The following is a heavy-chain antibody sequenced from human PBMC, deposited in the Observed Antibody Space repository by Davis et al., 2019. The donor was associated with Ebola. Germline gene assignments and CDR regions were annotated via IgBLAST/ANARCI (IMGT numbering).Heavy chain of an antibody. Sequence: AASVKVSCKASGGTFSNYAISWVRQAPGQGLEWMGGIFPVFDTTNYAQKFQDRVTITADKFAGTAYMELSSLRSEDTAVYYGARERGRIAVADRGDYWGQGTLVTVSS. V-gene: IGHV1-69*06. CDR3: ARERGRIAVADRGDY. CDR2: IFPVFDTT. J-gene: IGHJ4*02. CDR1: GGTFSNYA. D-gene: IGHD6-19*01.